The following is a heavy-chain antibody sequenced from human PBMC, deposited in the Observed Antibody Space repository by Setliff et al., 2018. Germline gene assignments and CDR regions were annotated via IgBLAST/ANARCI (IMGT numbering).Heavy chain of an antibody. CDR3: VRAGSGIGGDLDY. V-gene: IGHV5-51*01. J-gene: IGHJ4*02. D-gene: IGHD3-10*01. CDR1: RDSFTNYW. Sequence: PGESLKISCKESRDSFTNYWIIWVRQVPGKGLEWMGMIFPADADTRYNPSFKGQVTISADKSITTAYLQWSSLKASDTAIYYCVRAGSGIGGDLDYWGQGTLVTVSS. CDR2: IFPADADT.